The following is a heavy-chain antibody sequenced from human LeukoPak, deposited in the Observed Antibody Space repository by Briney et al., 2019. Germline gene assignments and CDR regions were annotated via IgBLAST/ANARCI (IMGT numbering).Heavy chain of an antibody. Sequence: SETLSLTCTVSGGSISTYYWSWIRQPPGKGLEWIGYIYYSGSTNYNPSLKSRVTISVDTSKNQFSLKLSSVTAADTAVYYCARGSFGYYDILTGYYPERMGYSFDYWGQGTLVTVSS. CDR1: GGSISTYY. J-gene: IGHJ4*02. V-gene: IGHV4-59*01. CDR3: ARGSFGYYDILTGYYPERMGYSFDY. CDR2: IYYSGST. D-gene: IGHD3-9*01.